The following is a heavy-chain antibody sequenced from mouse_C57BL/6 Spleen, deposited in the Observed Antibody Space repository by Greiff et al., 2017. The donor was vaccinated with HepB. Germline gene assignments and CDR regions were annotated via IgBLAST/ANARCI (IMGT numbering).Heavy chain of an antibody. Sequence: QVQLKESGAELARPGASVKMSCKASGYTFTSYTMHWVKQRPGQGLEWIGYINPSSGYTKYNQKFKDKATLPADKSSSTAYMQLSSLTSEDSAVYYCARSYYGSFFDYWGQGTTLTVSS. J-gene: IGHJ2*01. CDR3: ARSYYGSFFDY. CDR1: GYTFTSYT. V-gene: IGHV1-4*01. D-gene: IGHD1-1*01. CDR2: INPSSGYT.